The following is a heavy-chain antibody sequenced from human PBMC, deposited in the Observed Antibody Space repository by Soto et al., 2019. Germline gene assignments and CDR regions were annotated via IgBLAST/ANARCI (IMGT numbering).Heavy chain of an antibody. CDR3: ARNVGMATIHYYYYGMDV. CDR2: ISSSSSYI. Sequence: GGSLRLSCAASGFTFSSYSMNWVRQAPGKGLEWVSSISSSSSYIYYADSVKGRFTIPRDNAKNSLYLQMNSLRAEDTAVYYCARNVGMATIHYYYYGMDVWGQGTTVTVSS. CDR1: GFTFSSYS. D-gene: IGHD5-12*01. J-gene: IGHJ6*02. V-gene: IGHV3-21*01.